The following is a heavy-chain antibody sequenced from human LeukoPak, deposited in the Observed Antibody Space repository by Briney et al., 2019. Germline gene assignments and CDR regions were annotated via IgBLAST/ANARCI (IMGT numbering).Heavy chain of an antibody. J-gene: IGHJ4*02. CDR1: GYTFTDYY. V-gene: IGHV1-2*02. Sequence: ASVKVSCKTSGYTFTDYYIHWVRQAPGQGPEWMGWINPNSGGTNYAQNLQGRVTVTRDTSISTAYMELSRLRSDDTAVYYCARDRAKRWLQSRGAFDYWGQGTLVTVSS. D-gene: IGHD5-24*01. CDR2: INPNSGGT. CDR3: ARDRAKRWLQSRGAFDY.